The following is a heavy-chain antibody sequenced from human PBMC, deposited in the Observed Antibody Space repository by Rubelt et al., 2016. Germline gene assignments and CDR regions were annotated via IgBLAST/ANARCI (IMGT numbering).Heavy chain of an antibody. CDR2: IYCSGST. V-gene: IGHV4-59*02. D-gene: IGHD6-19*01. CDR3: SRRYSSGWYYEAFDI. J-gene: IGHJ3*02. Sequence: QVQLQESGPGQVKPSETLSLTCTVSGGSVSGYYWSWLRQPPGKGLEWIGYIYCSGSTNYNPSLKSRVTISVDTSKNQFSLRRSSGTAAETAWHYWSRRYSSGWYYEAFDIWGQGTMVTVSS. CDR1: GGSVSGYY.